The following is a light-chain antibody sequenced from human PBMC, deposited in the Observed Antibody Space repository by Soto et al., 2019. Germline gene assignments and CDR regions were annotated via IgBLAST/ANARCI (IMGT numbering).Light chain of an antibody. V-gene: IGKV3-20*01. J-gene: IGKJ1*01. CDR2: GAS. Sequence: EFVWTQSSSTLSASPREGATLSCRASQSVSSKLAWYQQKPGQAPRLLIYGASSRATGIPDRFSGSGSGTDFTLTINRLEPEDFAVYYCQQDDISPRTFGQGTIVAIK. CDR3: QQDDISPRT. CDR1: QSVSSK.